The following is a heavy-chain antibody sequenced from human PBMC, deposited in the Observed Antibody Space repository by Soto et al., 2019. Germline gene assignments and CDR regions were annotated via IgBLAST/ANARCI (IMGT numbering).Heavy chain of an antibody. CDR1: GFTFSSYG. V-gene: IGHV3-30*18. Sequence: QVQLVESGGGVVQPGRSLRLSCAASGFTFSSYGMHWVRQAPGKGLEWVAVISYDGSNKYYADSVKGRFTISRDNSKNTLYLPMNSLRAEATAVYYCAKASPSGSYFFDYWGQGTLVTVSS. CDR2: ISYDGSNK. J-gene: IGHJ4*02. D-gene: IGHD1-26*01. CDR3: AKASPSGSYFFDY.